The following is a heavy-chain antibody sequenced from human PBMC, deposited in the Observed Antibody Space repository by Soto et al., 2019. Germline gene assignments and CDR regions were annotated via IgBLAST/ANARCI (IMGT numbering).Heavy chain of an antibody. Sequence: ASVKVSCKASGYTFTSYGISWVRQAPGQGLEWMGWISAYNGNTNYAQKLQGRVTMTTDTSTSTAYMELRSLRSDDTAVYYCAREVAYYGTPSAFDIWGQGTMVTVSS. V-gene: IGHV1-18*01. CDR1: GYTFTSYG. J-gene: IGHJ3*02. CDR2: ISAYNGNT. CDR3: AREVAYYGTPSAFDI. D-gene: IGHD3-10*01.